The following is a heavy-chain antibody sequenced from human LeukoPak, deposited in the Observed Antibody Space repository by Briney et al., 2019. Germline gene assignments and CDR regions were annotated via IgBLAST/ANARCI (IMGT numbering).Heavy chain of an antibody. V-gene: IGHV3-30*04. CDR2: ISYDGNVT. Sequence: PGRSLRLSCAASGFTFGHFAMHWVRQAPDMRLEWVALISYDGNVTDCADSVKGRFSISRDNSKTTLFLQMNRLRVDDTAVYYCATYGKYTGPFDYWGQGARVTVSA. J-gene: IGHJ4*02. CDR1: GFTFGHFA. CDR3: ATYGKYTGPFDY. D-gene: IGHD1-1*01.